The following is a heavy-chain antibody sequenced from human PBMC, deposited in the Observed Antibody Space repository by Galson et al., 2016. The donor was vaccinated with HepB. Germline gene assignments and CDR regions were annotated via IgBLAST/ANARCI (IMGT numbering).Heavy chain of an antibody. Sequence: SLRLSCAASGFTFSNYALHWVRQAPGKGLEWVALISYYDGSNKHYADSVKGRFTISRDNYKNTLYLQMDSLRPEDTALYYCARARQKYQLLRVYAMDVWGQGTTVTVSS. D-gene: IGHD2-2*01. J-gene: IGHJ6*02. CDR3: ARARQKYQLLRVYAMDV. V-gene: IGHV3-30*04. CDR2: ISYYDGSNK. CDR1: GFTFSNYA.